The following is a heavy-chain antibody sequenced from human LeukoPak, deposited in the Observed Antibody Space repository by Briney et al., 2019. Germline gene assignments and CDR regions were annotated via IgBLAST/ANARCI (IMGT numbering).Heavy chain of an antibody. J-gene: IGHJ6*02. D-gene: IGHD1-7*01. CDR2: ISYNGGSK. V-gene: IGHV3-23*01. Sequence: GFTXXRYAXSWVRQAPGKGLEWVSGISYNGGSKFYADSVKGRFIISRDNSKNTLFLQLNSLRAEDTGVYYCVKASELGDFPKYFYYGMGVWGQGTTVTVSS. CDR3: VKASELGDFPKYFYYGMGV. CDR1: GFTXXRYA.